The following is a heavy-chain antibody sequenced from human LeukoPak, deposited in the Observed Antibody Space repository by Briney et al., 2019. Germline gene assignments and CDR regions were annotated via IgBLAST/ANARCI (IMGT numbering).Heavy chain of an antibody. V-gene: IGHV1-2*02. CDR2: INPNSGGT. J-gene: IGHJ4*02. CDR3: ARGYTFGGVIVSLPADY. CDR1: GYTFTGHY. Sequence: ASVKVSCKASGYTFTGHYMHWVRQAPGQGLEWMGWINPNSGGTNYAQKSQGRVTMTRDTSISTAYMELSSLRSEDTAVYYCARGYTFGGVIVSLPADYWGQGTLVTVSS. D-gene: IGHD3-16*02.